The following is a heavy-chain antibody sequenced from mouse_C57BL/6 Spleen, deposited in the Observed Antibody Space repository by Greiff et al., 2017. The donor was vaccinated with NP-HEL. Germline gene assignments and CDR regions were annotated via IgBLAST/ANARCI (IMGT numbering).Heavy chain of an antibody. CDR2: IYPGSGNT. D-gene: IGHD2-4*01. CDR3: ARSLGYDYDGAWFAY. Sequence: VQLQQSGAELVRPGASVKLSCKASGYTFTDYYINWVKQRPGQGLEWIARIYPGSGNTYYNEKFKGKATLTAEKSSSTAYMQLSSLTSEDSAVYFCARSLGYDYDGAWFAYWGQGTLVTVSA. CDR1: GYTFTDYY. V-gene: IGHV1-76*01. J-gene: IGHJ3*01.